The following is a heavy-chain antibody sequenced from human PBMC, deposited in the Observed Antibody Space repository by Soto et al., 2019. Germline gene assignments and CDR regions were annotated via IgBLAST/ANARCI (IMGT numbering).Heavy chain of an antibody. D-gene: IGHD6-13*01. CDR3: VIVDSSWSLYGLDV. J-gene: IGHJ6*02. CDR2: IYYSGST. CDR1: GGSISSGGYY. Sequence: SETLSLTCTVSGGSISSGGYYWSWIRQHPGKGLEWIGYIYYSGSTYYNPSLKSRVTISVDTSKNQFSLKLSSVTAADTAVYFCVIVDSSWSLYGLDVWGQGSTVTVS. V-gene: IGHV4-31*03.